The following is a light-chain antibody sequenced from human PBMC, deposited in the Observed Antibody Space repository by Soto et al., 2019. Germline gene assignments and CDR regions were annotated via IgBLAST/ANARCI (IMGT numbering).Light chain of an antibody. J-gene: IGKJ3*01. Sequence: EIVLTQSPATLSLSPGERATLSCRASQSVSNYLAWYQQKPGQAPRLLIYDASNRATGIPARFSGSGSGSDFTLPISSLEPEDFSVYYCQQRSNWPPTFGPGTKVDSK. CDR3: QQRSNWPPT. CDR2: DAS. V-gene: IGKV3-11*01. CDR1: QSVSNY.